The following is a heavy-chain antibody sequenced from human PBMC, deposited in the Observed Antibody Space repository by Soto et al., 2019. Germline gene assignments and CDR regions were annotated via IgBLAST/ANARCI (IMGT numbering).Heavy chain of an antibody. CDR2: IYYSGST. V-gene: IGHV4-31*03. Sequence: SETLSLTCTVSGGSISSGGYYWSWIRQQPGKGLEWIGYIYYSGSTYYNPSLKSRVTISVDTSKNQFSLKLSSVTAADTAVYYCARVPTWSGYLFRYYYGMDVWGQGTTVTVSS. D-gene: IGHD3-3*01. CDR3: ARVPTWSGYLFRYYYGMDV. J-gene: IGHJ6*02. CDR1: GGSISSGGYY.